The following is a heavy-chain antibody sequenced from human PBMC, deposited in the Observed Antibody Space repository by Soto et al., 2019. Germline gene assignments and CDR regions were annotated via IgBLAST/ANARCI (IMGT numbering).Heavy chain of an antibody. J-gene: IGHJ3*01. CDR3: ARVPGELPLLGAFDV. CDR1: GYTFTNYG. Sequence: QIQLVQSGGEVKKPGASVNVSCKASGYTFTNYGIGWVRQAPGQGLEWMGWISTYNVNTIYAQNFQDIVTMTTDTSPGPAYMELKSLTSDGTGVYYCARVPGELPLLGAFDVWGQGTMLTVSS. V-gene: IGHV1-18*01. CDR2: ISTYNVNT. D-gene: IGHD1-7*01.